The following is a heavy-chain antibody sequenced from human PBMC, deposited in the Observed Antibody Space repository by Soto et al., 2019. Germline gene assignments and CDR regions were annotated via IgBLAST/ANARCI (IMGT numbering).Heavy chain of an antibody. CDR3: ARDREVGHDYGDYAMWTREGMDV. J-gene: IGHJ6*02. CDR2: ISAYNGST. CDR1: GYTFTSYG. Sequence: GASVKVSCKASGYTFTSYGISWVRQAPGQGLEWMGWISAYNGSTNYAQKLQGRVTMTTDTSTSTAYMELRSLRSDDTAVYYCARDREVGHDYGDYAMWTREGMDVWGQGTTVTVSS. V-gene: IGHV1-18*01. D-gene: IGHD4-17*01.